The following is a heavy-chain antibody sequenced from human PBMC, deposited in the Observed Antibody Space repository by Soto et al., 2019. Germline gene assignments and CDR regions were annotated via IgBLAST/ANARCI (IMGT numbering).Heavy chain of an antibody. CDR1: GGTFSSYA. CDR2: IIPIFGTA. CDR3: ARDRPKEVPAAGDMDV. J-gene: IGHJ6*02. Sequence: SVKVSCKXSGGTFSSYAISWVRQAPGQGLEWMGGIIPIFGTANYAQKFQGRVTITADESTSTAYMELSSLRSEDTAVYYCARDRPKEVPAAGDMDVWGQGTTVTVSS. V-gene: IGHV1-69*13. D-gene: IGHD2-2*01.